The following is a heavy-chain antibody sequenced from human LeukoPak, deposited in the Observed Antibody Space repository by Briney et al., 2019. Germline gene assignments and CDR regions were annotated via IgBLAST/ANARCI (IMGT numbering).Heavy chain of an antibody. D-gene: IGHD3-10*01. J-gene: IGHJ3*02. Sequence: PSETLSLTCGVSGGSITQTNYWTWVRQPPGKGLEWIGEVNLQGSTNYSPSLMGRVAISVDKSENHVSLQLTSVTAADTAVYYCARDSGVFGEGLHAFDIWGQGTLVTVSS. CDR3: ARDSGVFGEGLHAFDI. CDR2: VNLQGST. V-gene: IGHV4-4*02. CDR1: GGSITQTNY.